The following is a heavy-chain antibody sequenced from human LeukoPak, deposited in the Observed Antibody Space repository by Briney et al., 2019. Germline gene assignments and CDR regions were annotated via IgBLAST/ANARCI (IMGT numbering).Heavy chain of an antibody. V-gene: IGHV3-66*01. CDR2: IYSGGST. CDR3: AREPSVKATVTEDY. CDR1: GFTVSSNY. D-gene: IGHD4-17*01. J-gene: IGHJ4*02. Sequence: GGSLRLSCAASGFTVSSNYMSWVRQAPGKGLEWVSVIYSGGSTYYADSVKGRFTISRDNSKNTLYLQMNSLRAEDTAAYYCAREPSVKATVTEDYWGQGTLVTVSS.